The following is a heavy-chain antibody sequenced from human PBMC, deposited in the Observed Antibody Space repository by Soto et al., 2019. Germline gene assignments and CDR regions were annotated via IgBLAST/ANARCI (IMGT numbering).Heavy chain of an antibody. J-gene: IGHJ4*02. CDR1: GGSVSSGSYY. CDR3: ARERTLQSVGGIFAVPDY. V-gene: IGHV4-61*01. D-gene: IGHD2-15*01. CDR2: IYYSGST. Sequence: QVQLQESGPGLVKPSETLSLTCTVSGGSVSSGSYYWSWIRQPPGKGLEWIGYIYYSGSTNYNPSLKSRVTISVDTSKNQFSLKLSSVTGADTAVYYCARERTLQSVGGIFAVPDYWGQGTLVTVSS.